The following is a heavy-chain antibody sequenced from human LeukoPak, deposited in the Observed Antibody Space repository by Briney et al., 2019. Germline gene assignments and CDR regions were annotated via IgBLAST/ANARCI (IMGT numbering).Heavy chain of an antibody. CDR2: INAGNGNT. CDR1: GYTFTSYA. CDR3: ARDKIMITFGGVIVSTYFDY. V-gene: IGHV1-3*01. D-gene: IGHD3-16*02. Sequence: ASVKVSCKASGYTFTSYAMHWVRQAPGQRLEWMGWINAGNGNTKYSQKFQGRVTITRDTSASTAYMELSSLRSEDTAVYYCARDKIMITFGGVIVSTYFDYWGQGTLVTVSS. J-gene: IGHJ4*02.